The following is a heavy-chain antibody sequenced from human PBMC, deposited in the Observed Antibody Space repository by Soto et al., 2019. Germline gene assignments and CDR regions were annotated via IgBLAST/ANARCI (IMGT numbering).Heavy chain of an antibody. CDR1: GYTFTGYY. D-gene: IGHD3-22*01. Sequence: AAVKVSCKASGYTFTGYYMHWVRQAPGQGLEWMGWINPNSGGTNYAQKFQGWVTMTRDTSISTAYMELSRLRSDDTAVYYCARAHSSGYFPSRYGMDVWGQGTTVTVSS. V-gene: IGHV1-2*04. CDR2: INPNSGGT. J-gene: IGHJ6*02. CDR3: ARAHSSGYFPSRYGMDV.